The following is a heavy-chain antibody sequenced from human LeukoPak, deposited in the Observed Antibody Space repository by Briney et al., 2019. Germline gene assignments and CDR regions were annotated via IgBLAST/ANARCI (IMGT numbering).Heavy chain of an antibody. J-gene: IGHJ2*01. Sequence: SVKVSCKASGGTFTSYAISWVRQAPGQGLEWMGGIIPIFGTANYAQKFQGRVTITTDESTSTAYMELSSLRSEDTAVYYCARDRGEYQLPRSLDWYFDLWGRGTLVTVSS. CDR1: GGTFTSYA. V-gene: IGHV1-69*05. D-gene: IGHD2-2*01. CDR2: IIPIFGTA. CDR3: ARDRGEYQLPRSLDWYFDL.